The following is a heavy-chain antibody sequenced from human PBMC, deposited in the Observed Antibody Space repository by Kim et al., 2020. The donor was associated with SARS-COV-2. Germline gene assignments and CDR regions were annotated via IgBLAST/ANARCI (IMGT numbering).Heavy chain of an antibody. Sequence: ADSVKGRFSISRDNAKNTLYLQMNSLRAEDTAVYYCASPAVADLGGRLDVWGQGTTVTVSS. CDR3: ASPAVADLGGRLDV. D-gene: IGHD6-19*01. V-gene: IGHV3-74*01. J-gene: IGHJ6*02.